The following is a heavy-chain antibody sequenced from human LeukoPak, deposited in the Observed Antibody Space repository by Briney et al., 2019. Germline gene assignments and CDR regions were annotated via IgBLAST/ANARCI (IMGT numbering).Heavy chain of an antibody. V-gene: IGHV3-9*01. J-gene: IGHJ4*02. CDR2: ISWNSGSI. CDR1: GFTFDDYA. Sequence: PGGSLRLSCAASGFTFDDYAMHWVRQAPGKGLEWVSGISWNSGSIGYADSVKGRFTISRDNAKNSLYLQMNSPRAEDTALYYCAKDMYSSSWYYFDCWGQGTLVTVSS. CDR3: AKDMYSSSWYYFDC. D-gene: IGHD6-13*01.